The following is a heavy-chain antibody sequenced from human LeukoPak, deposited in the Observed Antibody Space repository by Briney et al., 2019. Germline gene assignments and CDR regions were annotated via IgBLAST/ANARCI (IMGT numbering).Heavy chain of an antibody. CDR2: MSPNSGDT. J-gene: IGHJ6*02. CDR1: GYTFTSYD. D-gene: IGHD1-26*01. Sequence: ASVKVSCKASGYTFTSYDFNWVRQATGQGLEWMGWMSPNSGDTGYAQKFQGRVTMTRNTAISTAYMELSSLRSEDTAVYYCARALSGSYPPDYYYYGMDVWGQGTTVTVSS. V-gene: IGHV1-8*01. CDR3: ARALSGSYPPDYYYYGMDV.